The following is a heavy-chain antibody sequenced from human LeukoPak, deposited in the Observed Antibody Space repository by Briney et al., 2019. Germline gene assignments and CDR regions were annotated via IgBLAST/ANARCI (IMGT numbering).Heavy chain of an antibody. Sequence: PSETLSLTCTVSGGSISSSSYYWGWIRQPPGKGLEWIGSIYYSGSTYYNPSLKSRVTISVDTSKNQFSLKLSSVTAADTAVYYCARSGSYYYFDDWGQGTLVTVSS. D-gene: IGHD1-26*01. CDR1: GGSISSSSYY. V-gene: IGHV4-39*01. CDR3: ARSGSYYYFDD. J-gene: IGHJ4*02. CDR2: IYYSGST.